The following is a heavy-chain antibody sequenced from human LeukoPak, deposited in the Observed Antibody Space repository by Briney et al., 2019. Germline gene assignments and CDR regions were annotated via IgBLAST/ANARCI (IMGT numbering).Heavy chain of an antibody. D-gene: IGHD5-24*01. CDR2: TYYRSKWYD. CDR1: GDSVSSNTAA. Sequence: SQTLSLTCAISGDSVSSNTAAWNWIRQSPSRGLEWLGRTYYRSKWYDSYAVSVKGRITTNPDTSKNQVSLQLNSVAPEDTAVYFCARVPYKPGAEVAEEVFDIWGQGTMVTVSS. CDR3: ARVPYKPGAEVAEEVFDI. J-gene: IGHJ3*02. V-gene: IGHV6-1*01.